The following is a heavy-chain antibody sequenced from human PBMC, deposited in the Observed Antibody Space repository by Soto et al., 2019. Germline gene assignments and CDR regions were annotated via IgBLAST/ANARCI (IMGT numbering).Heavy chain of an antibody. J-gene: IGHJ4*02. CDR1: GGSISSSSYY. V-gene: IGHV4-39*01. CDR2: IYYSGST. CDR3: ARSTGDY. Sequence: ETLSLTCTVSGGSISSSSYYWGWIRQPPGKGLEWIGSIYYSGSTYYNPSLRSRVTISVDTSKNQFSLKLSSVTAADTAVYYCARSTGDYWGQGTLVTVS.